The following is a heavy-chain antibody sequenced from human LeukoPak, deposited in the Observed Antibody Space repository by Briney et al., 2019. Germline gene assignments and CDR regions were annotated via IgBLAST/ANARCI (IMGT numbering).Heavy chain of an antibody. Sequence: PGGSLRLSCVGSGFTFRSHAMSWVRQAPEKGLEFVSGIYENGGTTYYADSVKGRFSTSRDNSKNTLYLQMNSLRAEDTALYYCAKDDSYGGNSNFDYWGQGTLVTVSS. CDR2: IYENGGTT. V-gene: IGHV3-23*01. CDR3: AKDDSYGGNSNFDY. D-gene: IGHD4-23*01. CDR1: GFTFRSHA. J-gene: IGHJ4*02.